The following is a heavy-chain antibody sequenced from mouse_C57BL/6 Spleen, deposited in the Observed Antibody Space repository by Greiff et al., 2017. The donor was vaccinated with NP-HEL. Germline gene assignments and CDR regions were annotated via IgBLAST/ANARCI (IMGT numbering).Heavy chain of an antibody. D-gene: IGHD2-4*01. J-gene: IGHJ4*01. Sequence: QVQLQQPGAELVKPGASVKMSCKASGYTFTSYWITWVKQRPGQGLEWIGDIYPGSGSTNYNEKFKSKATLTVDTSSSTAYMQLSSLTSEDSAVYYCARCRYDYDSYYAMDYWGQGTSVTVSS. CDR1: GYTFTSYW. V-gene: IGHV1-55*01. CDR3: ARCRYDYDSYYAMDY. CDR2: IYPGSGST.